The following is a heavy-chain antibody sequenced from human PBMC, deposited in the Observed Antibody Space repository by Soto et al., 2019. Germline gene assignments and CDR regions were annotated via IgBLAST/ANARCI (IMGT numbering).Heavy chain of an antibody. J-gene: IGHJ4*02. CDR1: GDSVSSNSAV. Sequence: PSPTLSLTCAIPGDSVSSNSAVWHWIRQSPSRGLEWLGRTYYRSKWYNDYAVSVESRIYINPDTAKNLFSLQLDSVTHEDTAVYYCAREHYDVVVATTAGIDYWGQGALVTVSS. V-gene: IGHV6-1*01. CDR3: AREHYDVVVATTAGIDY. D-gene: IGHD2-15*01. CDR2: TYYRSKWYN.